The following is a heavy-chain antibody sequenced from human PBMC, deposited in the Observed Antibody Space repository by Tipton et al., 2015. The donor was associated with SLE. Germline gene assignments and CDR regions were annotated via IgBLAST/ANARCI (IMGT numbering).Heavy chain of an antibody. D-gene: IGHD6-13*01. CDR3: ARATIEAAGAPFDF. V-gene: IGHV4-34*01. CDR1: GESFNADY. CDR2: INHNGFT. J-gene: IGHJ4*02. Sequence: TLSLTCAVYGESFNADYWTWVRQPPGKGLEWIGEINHNGFTTYNPSLKSRVTIPLDTSKNQFSLTLNSVTAADTAIYYCARATIEAAGAPFDFWGQGTLVTVSS.